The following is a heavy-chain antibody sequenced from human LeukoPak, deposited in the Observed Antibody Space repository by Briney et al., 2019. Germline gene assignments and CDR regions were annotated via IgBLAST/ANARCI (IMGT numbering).Heavy chain of an antibody. D-gene: IGHD2-15*01. CDR3: ARAGYCGDGGCRGGSAFDV. J-gene: IGHJ3*01. Sequence: AAVRVPCKTSGYTFTNYDIYWVGQSPGQGLECMGWISGYTGDTKYAQILQGRFTVATDTSTSTAYMELRSLTYDDTAVYYCARAGYCGDGGCRGGSAFDVWGQGTMVTVSS. CDR2: ISGYTGDT. V-gene: IGHV1-18*01. CDR1: GYTFTNYD.